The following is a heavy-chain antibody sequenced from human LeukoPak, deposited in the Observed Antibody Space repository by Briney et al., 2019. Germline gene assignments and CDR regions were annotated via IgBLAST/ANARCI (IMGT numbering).Heavy chain of an antibody. Sequence: PSETLSLTCIVSGDSITSSDFWVWIRQPPGKGLEWIGSFYHSGSINYNPSPKSRVTISVDTSKNQFSLKLSSVTAADTAVYYCARAIVRAYEGYFDYWGQGTLVTVSS. CDR2: FYHSGSI. D-gene: IGHD5-12*01. CDR1: GDSITSSDF. J-gene: IGHJ4*02. V-gene: IGHV4-38-2*02. CDR3: ARAIVRAYEGYFDY.